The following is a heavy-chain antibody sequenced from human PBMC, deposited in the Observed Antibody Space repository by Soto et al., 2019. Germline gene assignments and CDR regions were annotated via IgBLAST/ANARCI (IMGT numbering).Heavy chain of an antibody. CDR1: GDSFTNYY. CDR2: INPSGGTT. J-gene: IGHJ4*02. V-gene: IGHV1-46*01. Sequence: GASVKVSCKACGDSFTNYYIHWVRQAPGQGLEWMGIINPSGGTTTYTQKFQGRVTLTRDTSTSTVYMELSSLRSEDTAVYYCSRGLSSSGYYSPWGQGTQVTVS. CDR3: SRGLSSSGYYSP. D-gene: IGHD3-22*01.